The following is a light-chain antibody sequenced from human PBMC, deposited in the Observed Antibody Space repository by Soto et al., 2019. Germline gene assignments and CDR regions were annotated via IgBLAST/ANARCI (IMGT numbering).Light chain of an antibody. Sequence: QSVLTQPPSVSGAPGQRGTISCTGSSSNIGAGYDVHWYQQLPGTAPKLLIYGNSNRPSEVPDRFSGSKSGTSASLAITGLRAEDEADYYCQSYDSSLSGWVFGGGTKLTVL. CDR1: SSNIGAGYD. CDR2: GNS. CDR3: QSYDSSLSGWV. V-gene: IGLV1-40*01. J-gene: IGLJ3*02.